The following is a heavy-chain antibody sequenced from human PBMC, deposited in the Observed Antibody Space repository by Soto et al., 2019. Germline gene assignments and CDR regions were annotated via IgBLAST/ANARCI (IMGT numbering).Heavy chain of an antibody. CDR1: GGSISSYY. CDR3: ARVVRYGDYFDY. Sequence: SETLSLTCTVSGGSISSYYWSWIRQPPGKGLEWIGYIYYSGSTNYNPSLKSRVTISVDTSKNQFSLKLSSVTAADTAVYYCARVVRYGDYFDYWGQGTLVTVSS. V-gene: IGHV4-59*01. D-gene: IGHD4-17*01. CDR2: IYYSGST. J-gene: IGHJ4*02.